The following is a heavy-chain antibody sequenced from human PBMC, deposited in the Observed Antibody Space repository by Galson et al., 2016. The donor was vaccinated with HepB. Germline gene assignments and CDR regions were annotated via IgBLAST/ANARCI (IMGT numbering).Heavy chain of an antibody. V-gene: IGHV4-31*03. CDR1: GGSITSGGYY. J-gene: IGHJ5*02. D-gene: IGHD2-8*01. CDR2: IHQSGST. CDR3: ARAVLLIMGGNWFDP. Sequence: TLSLTCTVSGGSITSGGYYWSWIRQHPGNGPEWIGDIHQSGSTYYNPSLKSRMTISVDTSKNQFSLRLTSVTAADTAVYYCARAVLLIMGGNWFDPWGRGTLVTVSS.